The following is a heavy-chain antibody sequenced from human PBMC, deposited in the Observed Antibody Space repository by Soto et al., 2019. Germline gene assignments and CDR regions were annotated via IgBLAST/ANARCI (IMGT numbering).Heavy chain of an antibody. J-gene: IGHJ4*02. CDR3: ARAGDNSGYSDY. CDR1: GGSFSGYY. Sequence: TSETLSLTCAVYGGSFSGYYWTWIRQPPGKGLEWIGEINHRGRTNYNPSLKSRVTISVDKSKNQISLKVNSVTAADTADYYCARAGDNSGYSDYWGLGTPVTVSS. CDR2: INHRGRT. D-gene: IGHD3-22*01. V-gene: IGHV4-34*01.